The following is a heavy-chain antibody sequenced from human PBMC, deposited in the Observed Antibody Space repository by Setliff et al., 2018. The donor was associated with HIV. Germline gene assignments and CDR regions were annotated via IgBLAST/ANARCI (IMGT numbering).Heavy chain of an antibody. J-gene: IGHJ4*02. CDR1: GYTLTGYY. Sequence: ASVKVSCKASGYTLTGYYMNWVRQAPGQGLGWMGRINPTSGDTNYAQKFQGRVTMTRDTSISTAHMELSRLKSDDAAVYYCAREGISGSYFDYWGQGTLVTVSS. CDR2: INPTSGDT. V-gene: IGHV1-2*06. D-gene: IGHD1-26*01. CDR3: AREGISGSYFDY.